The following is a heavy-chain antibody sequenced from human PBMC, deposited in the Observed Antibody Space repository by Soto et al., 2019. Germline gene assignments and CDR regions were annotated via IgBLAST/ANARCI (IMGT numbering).Heavy chain of an antibody. V-gene: IGHV3-72*01. CDR2: IRNKANSYTT. CDR1: GFTFFDHY. Sequence: GGSLRLSCAASGFTFFDHYMDWVRQAPGQGLEWVGRIRNKANSYTTEYAASVKGRFTISRDDSKNSLYLQMNSLKTEDTAVYYCARVGNSGSYYFDYWGQGTLVTVSS. D-gene: IGHD3-10*01. J-gene: IGHJ4*02. CDR3: ARVGNSGSYYFDY.